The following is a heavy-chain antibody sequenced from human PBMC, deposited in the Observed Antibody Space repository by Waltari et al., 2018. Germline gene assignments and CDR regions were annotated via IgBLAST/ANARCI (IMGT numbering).Heavy chain of an antibody. J-gene: IGHJ3*02. CDR3: ARARGIAARPGGFDAFDI. V-gene: IGHV4-59*01. CDR1: GGSISSYY. CDR2: IYYSGST. Sequence: QVQLQESGPGLVKPSETLSLTCTVSGGSISSYYWSWIRQPPGKGLEWIGYIYYSGSTNYNPSLKSRVTISVDTSKNQFSLKLSSVTAADTAVYYCARARGIAARPGGFDAFDIWGQGTMVTVSS. D-gene: IGHD6-6*01.